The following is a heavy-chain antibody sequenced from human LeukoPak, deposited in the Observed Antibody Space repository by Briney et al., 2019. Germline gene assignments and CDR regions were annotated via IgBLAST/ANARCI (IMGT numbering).Heavy chain of an antibody. Sequence: PSETLSLTCAVYGGSFSGYYWSWIRQPPGKGLEWIGEINHSGGTNYNPSLKSRVTISVDTSKNQFSLKLSSVTAADTAVYYCARGRKGYYYYGMDVWGQGTTVTVSS. V-gene: IGHV4-34*01. CDR1: GGSFSGYY. CDR2: INHSGGT. J-gene: IGHJ6*02. CDR3: ARGRKGYYYYGMDV.